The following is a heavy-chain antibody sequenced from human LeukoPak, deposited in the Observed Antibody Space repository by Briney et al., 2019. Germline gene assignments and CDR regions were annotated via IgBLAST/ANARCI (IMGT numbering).Heavy chain of an antibody. V-gene: IGHV3-7*02. CDR2: IKPDGSEQ. D-gene: IGHD5-12*01. CDR1: GFTFSTYW. J-gene: IGHJ4*02. CDR3: ARAYSRESGYDFVFEN. Sequence: GGSLRLSCAASGFTFSTYWMSWVRQAPGKGLEWVANIKPDGSEQYYVDSVKGRFTFSRDNAKNSVSLQMNSLRAEDTAVYYCARAYSRESGYDFVFENWGQGTLVSVSS.